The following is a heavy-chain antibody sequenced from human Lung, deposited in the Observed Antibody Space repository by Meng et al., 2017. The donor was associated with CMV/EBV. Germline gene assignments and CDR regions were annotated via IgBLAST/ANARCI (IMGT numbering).Heavy chain of an antibody. J-gene: IGHJ4*02. V-gene: IGHV4-34*01. CDR3: ARGYGSETYLNYFDY. D-gene: IGHD3-10*01. Sequence: YGGSFSASYWSWIRQSPGRGLAWIGEIHHRGSTPYNPSLKSRVTLSVATYTNQFSLRLRSVTAADTSVYYCARGYGSETYLNYFDYWGQGTLVTVSS. CDR1: GGSFSASY. CDR2: IHHRGST.